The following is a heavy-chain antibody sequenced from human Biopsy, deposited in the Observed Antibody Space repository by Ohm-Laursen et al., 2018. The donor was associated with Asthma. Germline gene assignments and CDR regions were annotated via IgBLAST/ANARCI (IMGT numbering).Heavy chain of an antibody. Sequence: TLSLTRTVSGGSINIGDYYWSWIRQHPVKGLEWIGYIYYSGSTYYNPSLKSRVTLSVDASKNQFSLKLTSVTAADTAVYYCVSPPGYWGQGTRVTVSS. CDR1: GGSINIGDYY. J-gene: IGHJ4*02. CDR3: VSPPGY. CDR2: IYYSGST. V-gene: IGHV4-30-4*08.